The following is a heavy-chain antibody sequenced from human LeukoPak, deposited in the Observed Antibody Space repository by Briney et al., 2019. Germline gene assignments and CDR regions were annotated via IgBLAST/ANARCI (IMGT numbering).Heavy chain of an antibody. J-gene: IGHJ3*02. Sequence: SGPALVKPTQTLTLTCTFSGFSLSTSGMCVSWIRQPPGKALEWLARIDWDDDKYYSTSLKTRLTISKDTSKNQVVLTMTNMDPVDTATYYCARIYHPHDFWSGYPRGMGAFDIWGQGTMVTVSS. CDR2: IDWDDDK. V-gene: IGHV2-70*11. D-gene: IGHD3-3*01. CDR3: ARIYHPHDFWSGYPRGMGAFDI. CDR1: GFSLSTSGMC.